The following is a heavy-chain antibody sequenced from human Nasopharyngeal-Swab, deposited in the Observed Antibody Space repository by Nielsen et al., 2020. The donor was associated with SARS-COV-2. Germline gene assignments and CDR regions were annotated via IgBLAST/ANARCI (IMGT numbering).Heavy chain of an antibody. V-gene: IGHV5-10-1*01. Sequence: GGSLRLSCKGTGYSFTNYWITWVRQMPGKGLEWMGRIDPSDSYTTYSPSFQGHVTISADKSISTAYLQWSSLKASDTAMYYCARLRSDTSYYNYYYMDVWGKGTTVTVSS. CDR3: ARLRSDTSYYNYYYMDV. CDR2: IDPSDSYT. D-gene: IGHD2-2*02. J-gene: IGHJ6*03. CDR1: GYSFTNYW.